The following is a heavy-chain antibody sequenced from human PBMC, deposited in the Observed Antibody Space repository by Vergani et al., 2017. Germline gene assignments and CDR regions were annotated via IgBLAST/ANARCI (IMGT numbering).Heavy chain of an antibody. J-gene: IGHJ6*02. CDR2: ISSSSSYT. D-gene: IGHD6-13*01. V-gene: IGHV3-11*06. CDR1: GFTFSDYY. Sequence: QVQLVESGGGLVKPGGSLRLSCAASGFTFSDYYMSWIRQAPGKGLEWVSYISSSSSYTNYADSVKGRFTISRDNAKNSLYLQMNSLRAEDTAVYYFARDHGYGSSWSIYYYYGMDVWGQGP. CDR3: ARDHGYGSSWSIYYYYGMDV.